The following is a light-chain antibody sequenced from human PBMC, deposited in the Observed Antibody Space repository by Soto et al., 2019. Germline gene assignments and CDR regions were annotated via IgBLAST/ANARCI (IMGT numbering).Light chain of an antibody. Sequence: DIQITQSPSSLVLSVGDRVTITLHATQDINIYLNWYQQKPGKAPNLLIYDASNLEIGVPSRFSGSGSGTHFTFTISSLQTEDIGTYYCQKYDILPITCGRGTQLEIK. CDR1: QDINIY. CDR3: QKYDILPIT. J-gene: IGKJ5*01. V-gene: IGKV1-33*01. CDR2: DAS.